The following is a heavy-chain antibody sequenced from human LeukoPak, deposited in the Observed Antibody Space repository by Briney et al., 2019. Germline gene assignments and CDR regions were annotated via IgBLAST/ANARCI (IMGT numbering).Heavy chain of an antibody. J-gene: IGHJ4*02. CDR1: GFTFSSYE. V-gene: IGHV3-48*03. CDR2: ISSSGSTI. CDR3: AKDLRPYHDILTGPPIY. Sequence: GGSLRLSCAASGFTFSSYEMNWVRQAPGKGLEWVSYISSSGSTIYYADSVKGRFTISRDNSKNTLYLQMNSLRAEDTAVYYCAKDLRPYHDILTGPPIYWGQGTLVTVSS. D-gene: IGHD3-9*01.